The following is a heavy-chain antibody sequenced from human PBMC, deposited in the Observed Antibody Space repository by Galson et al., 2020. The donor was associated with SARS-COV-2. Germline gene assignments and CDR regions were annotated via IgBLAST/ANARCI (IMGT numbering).Heavy chain of an antibody. V-gene: IGHV1-18*01. CDR1: GYTFTSYG. CDR2: ISAYNGNT. CDR3: ARDVAYYYDSSGYRMDV. D-gene: IGHD3-22*01. Sequence: ASVKVSCKASGYTFTSYGISWVRQAPGQGLEWMGWISAYNGNTNYAQKLQGRVTMTTDTSTSTAYMELRSLRSDDTAVYYCARDVAYYYDSSGYRMDVWGQGTTVTVSS. J-gene: IGHJ6*02.